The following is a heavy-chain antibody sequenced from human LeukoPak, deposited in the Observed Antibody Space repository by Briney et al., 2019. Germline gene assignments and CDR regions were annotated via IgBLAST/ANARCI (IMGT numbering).Heavy chain of an antibody. J-gene: IGHJ4*02. CDR3: ARVAARDRVFDY. V-gene: IGHV4-39*07. CDR1: GGSISSSSYY. Sequence: PSETLSLTCTVSGGSISSSSYYWGWIRQPPGKGLEWIGSIYYTGSTNYNPSLKSRVTISVDTSKNQFSLKLSSVTAADTAVYYCARVAARDRVFDYWGQGTLVTVSS. D-gene: IGHD6-6*01. CDR2: IYYTGST.